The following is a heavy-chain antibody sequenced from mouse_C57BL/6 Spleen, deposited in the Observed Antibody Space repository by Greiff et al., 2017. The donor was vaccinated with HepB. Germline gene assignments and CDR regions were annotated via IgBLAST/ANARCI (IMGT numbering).Heavy chain of an antibody. Sequence: QVTLKESGAELVRPGASVTLSCKASGYTFTDYEMHWVKQTPVHGLEWIGAIDPETGGTAYNQKFKGKAILTADKSSSTAYMELRSLTSEDSAVYYCTRSHYGGFAYWGQGTLVTVSA. J-gene: IGHJ3*01. CDR1: GYTFTDYE. CDR3: TRSHYGGFAY. D-gene: IGHD1-1*02. CDR2: IDPETGGT. V-gene: IGHV1-15*01.